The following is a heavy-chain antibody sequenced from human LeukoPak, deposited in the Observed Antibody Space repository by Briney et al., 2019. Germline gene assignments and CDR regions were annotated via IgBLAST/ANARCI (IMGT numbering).Heavy chain of an antibody. Sequence: SETLSLTCSVSRGSISRGSYYWSWIRQPAGKGLEWIGRIYTSGGANYNPSLKSRRTISVDRSKNQFSLKLSSVTAADTAVYYCVREREVSDIVIPAAIDNWGQGILVTVSS. D-gene: IGHD2-2*02. CDR3: VREREVSDIVIPAAIDN. CDR2: IYTSGGA. J-gene: IGHJ4*02. V-gene: IGHV4-61*02. CDR1: RGSISRGSYY.